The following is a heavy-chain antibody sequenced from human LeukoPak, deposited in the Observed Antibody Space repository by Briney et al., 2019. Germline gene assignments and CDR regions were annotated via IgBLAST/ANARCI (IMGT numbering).Heavy chain of an antibody. J-gene: IGHJ6*03. CDR2: IREDGGEK. Sequence: GGSLRLSCAASGFTFSTYWMSWVRQAPGKGLEWVANIREDGGEKYYVDSVKGRFTISRDNAKNSLYLQVNSLRADDTAVYYCARIGQIYNYYMDVWGKGTTVTVSS. V-gene: IGHV3-7*01. CDR1: GFTFSTYW. CDR3: ARIGQIYNYYMDV.